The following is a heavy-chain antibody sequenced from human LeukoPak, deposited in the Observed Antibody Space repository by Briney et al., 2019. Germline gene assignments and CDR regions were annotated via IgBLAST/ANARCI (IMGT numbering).Heavy chain of an antibody. J-gene: IGHJ5*02. D-gene: IGHD1-1*01. Sequence: PSETLSLTCTVSGGSISSSSYYWGWIRQPPGKGLEWIGSIYYSGSTNYNPSLKSRVTISVDTSKNQFSLKLSSVTAADTAVYYCARIRGRNWNDVPPRWFDPWGQGTLVTVSS. CDR1: GGSISSSSYY. V-gene: IGHV4-39*07. CDR2: IYYSGST. CDR3: ARIRGRNWNDVPPRWFDP.